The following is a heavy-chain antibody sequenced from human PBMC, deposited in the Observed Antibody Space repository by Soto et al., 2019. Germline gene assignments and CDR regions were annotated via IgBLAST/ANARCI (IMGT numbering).Heavy chain of an antibody. D-gene: IGHD1-1*01. V-gene: IGHV1-18*01. Sequence: APVKVSFKASGYTFTSYGISWVRQAPGQGLEWMGWISAYNGNTNYAQKLQGRVTMTTDTSTSTAYMELRSLRSDDTAVYYCARDGITTGTTWVDYWGQGTLVTVSS. CDR3: ARDGITTGTTWVDY. CDR2: ISAYNGNT. J-gene: IGHJ4*02. CDR1: GYTFTSYG.